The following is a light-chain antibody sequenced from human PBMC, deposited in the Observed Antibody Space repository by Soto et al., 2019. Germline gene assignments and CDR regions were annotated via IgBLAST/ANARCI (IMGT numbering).Light chain of an antibody. CDR1: ESISTS. CDR2: GAS. CDR3: QQYGRSHT. V-gene: IGKV3-20*01. J-gene: IGKJ1*01. Sequence: EIVLTQSPATLSLSPGERATLSCRASESISTSLAWYQQQPGQAPRLLIYGASNRATGIPDRFSGSGSGTDFTLTISRLEPADFALYFCQQYGRSHTFGQGTKVEIK.